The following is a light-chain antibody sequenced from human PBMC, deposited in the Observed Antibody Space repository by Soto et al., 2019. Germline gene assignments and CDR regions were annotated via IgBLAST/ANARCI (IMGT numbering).Light chain of an antibody. CDR3: QQYGSSPWT. V-gene: IGKV3-20*01. CDR2: GAF. CDR1: QSVSNNY. J-gene: IGKJ1*01. Sequence: EIVLTQSPGTLSLSPGERATLSCRASQSVSNNYLAWYQQKPGQAPRLLIYGAFTRATGIPARFSGTGSGTEFTLTISRLEPEDFAVYYCQQYGSSPWTFGQGTKVDIK.